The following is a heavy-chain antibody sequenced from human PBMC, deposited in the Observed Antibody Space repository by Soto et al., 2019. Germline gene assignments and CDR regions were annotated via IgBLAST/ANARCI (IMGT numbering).Heavy chain of an antibody. CDR3: ARAPPTYYYDSSGYRADFDI. J-gene: IGHJ3*02. Sequence: GGSLRLSCAASGFTFSSYSMNWVRQAPGKGLEWVSSISSSSSYIYYADSVKGRFTISRDNAKNSLYLQMNSLRAEDTAVYYCARAPPTYYYDSSGYRADFDIWGQGTMVTVSS. CDR1: GFTFSSYS. V-gene: IGHV3-21*01. D-gene: IGHD3-22*01. CDR2: ISSSSSYI.